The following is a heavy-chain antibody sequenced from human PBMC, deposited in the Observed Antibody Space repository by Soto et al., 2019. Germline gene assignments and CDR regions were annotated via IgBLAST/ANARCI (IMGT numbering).Heavy chain of an antibody. J-gene: IGHJ3*02. CDR3: ASSRNLDAFDI. CDR1: DFTVSSNF. CDR2: IYSGGST. V-gene: IGHV3-66*01. Sequence: EVQLVESGGGLVQPGGSLRLSCAASDFTVSSNFMSWVRLAPGKGLEWVSVIYSGGSTYYADSVKGRFTISRDNSKNTVYLQMNSLRGEDPAVYYCASSRNLDAFDIWGQGTMVTVSS.